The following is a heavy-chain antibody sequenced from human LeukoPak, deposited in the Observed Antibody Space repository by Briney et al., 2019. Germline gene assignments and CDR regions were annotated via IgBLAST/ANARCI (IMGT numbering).Heavy chain of an antibody. D-gene: IGHD3-22*01. V-gene: IGHV1-69*01. J-gene: IGHJ4*02. CDR2: IIPIFGTA. CDR1: GGTFSSYA. Sequence: SVKVSCKASGGTFSSYAISWVRQAPGQGLEWMGGIIPIFGTANYAQKFQGRVTITADESTSTAYMELSSLRSEDTAVYYCARATYYYDSSGYLGFDYWGQGTLVTVSS. CDR3: ARATYYYDSSGYLGFDY.